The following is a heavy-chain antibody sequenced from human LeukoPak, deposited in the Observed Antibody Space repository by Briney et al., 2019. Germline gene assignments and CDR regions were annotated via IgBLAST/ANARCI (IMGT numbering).Heavy chain of an antibody. CDR2: INPNSGGT. CDR1: GYTFTGYY. CDR3: ARDLGDTAMVTDSDY. Sequence: GASVKVSCKASGYTFTGYYMHWVRQAPGQGLEWIGWINPNSGGTNYAQKFQGRVTMTRDTSISTAYMELSRLRSDDTAVYYCARDLGDTAMVTDSDYWGQGTLVTVSS. D-gene: IGHD5-18*01. J-gene: IGHJ4*02. V-gene: IGHV1-2*02.